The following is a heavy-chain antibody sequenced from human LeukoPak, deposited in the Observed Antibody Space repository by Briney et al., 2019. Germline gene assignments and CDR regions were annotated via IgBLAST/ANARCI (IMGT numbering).Heavy chain of an antibody. CDR2: ISYDGSNK. CDR1: GFTFSSYA. CDR3: ARDATVVPAALNWFDP. J-gene: IGHJ5*02. D-gene: IGHD2-2*01. V-gene: IGHV3-30-3*01. Sequence: GGSLRLSCAASGFTFSSYAMHWVRQAPGKGLEWVAVISYDGSNKYYADSVKGRFTISRDNSKNTLYLQMNSLRAEDTAVYYCARDATVVPAALNWFDPWGQGTLVTVSS.